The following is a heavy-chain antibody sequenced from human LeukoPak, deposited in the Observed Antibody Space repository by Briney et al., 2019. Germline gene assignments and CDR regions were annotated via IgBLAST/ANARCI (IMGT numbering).Heavy chain of an antibody. D-gene: IGHD3-22*01. V-gene: IGHV4-34*01. CDR1: GGSFSGYY. J-gene: IGHJ4*02. CDR2: INHSGST. Sequence: SETLSLTCAVYGGSFSGYYWSWIRQPPGKGLEWIGEINHSGSTNYNPSLKSRVTTSVDTSKNQFSLKLSSVTAAGTAVYYCASRYDPSYYDSSGYYFLGQGTLVTVSS. CDR3: ASRYDPSYYDSSGYYF.